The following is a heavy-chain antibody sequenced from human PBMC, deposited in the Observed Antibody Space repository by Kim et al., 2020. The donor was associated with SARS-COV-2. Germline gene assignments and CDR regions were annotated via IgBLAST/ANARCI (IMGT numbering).Heavy chain of an antibody. CDR1: GFTFSSYS. CDR2: NSSSSSTI. CDR3: ASVCVAVAGNDY. V-gene: IGHV3-48*02. Sequence: GSLRLSCAASGFTFSSYSMNWVRQAPGKGLEWVLYNSSSSSTIYYADSVKGRFTISRDNAKNSLYLQMNSLRDEDTAVYYCASVCVAVAGNDYWGQGTL. D-gene: IGHD6-19*01. J-gene: IGHJ4*02.